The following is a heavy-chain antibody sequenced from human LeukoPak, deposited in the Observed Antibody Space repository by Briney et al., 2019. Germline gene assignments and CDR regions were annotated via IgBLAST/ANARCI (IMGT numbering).Heavy chain of an antibody. J-gene: IGHJ4*02. V-gene: IGHV3-23*01. Sequence: GGSLRLSCAASRFTFSTYAMSWVRQAPGKGLEWVSAISGDGGNTYYADSVKGRFTISRDNSKNTLYLQMNSLRAEDTAVYYCAKETVVVVAATFDYWGQGTLVTVSS. D-gene: IGHD2-15*01. CDR1: RFTFSTYA. CDR3: AKETVVVVAATFDY. CDR2: ISGDGGNT.